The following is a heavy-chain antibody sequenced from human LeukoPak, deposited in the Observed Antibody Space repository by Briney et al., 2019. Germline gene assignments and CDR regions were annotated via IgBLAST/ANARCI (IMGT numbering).Heavy chain of an antibody. CDR1: GGSISSGGYY. CDR2: IYYSGST. Sequence: SETLSLTCTVSGGSISSGGYYWSWIRQHPGKGLEWIGYIYYSGSTYYNPSLKSRVTISVDTSKNQFSLNLSSVTAADTAVYYCARETATVTTNFDYWGQGTLVTVSS. CDR3: ARETATVTTNFDY. D-gene: IGHD4-11*01. V-gene: IGHV4-31*03. J-gene: IGHJ4*02.